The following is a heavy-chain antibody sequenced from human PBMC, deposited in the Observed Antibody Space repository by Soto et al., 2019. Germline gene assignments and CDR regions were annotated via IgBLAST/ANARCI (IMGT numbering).Heavy chain of an antibody. Sequence: SETLSLTCAVYGGSFSGYYWSWIRQPPGKGLEWIGEINHSGSTNYNPSLKSRVTISVDTSKNQFSLKLSSVTAADTAVYYCARLEEGGSGSYYSDYWGQGT. J-gene: IGHJ4*02. V-gene: IGHV4-34*01. D-gene: IGHD3-10*01. CDR3: ARLEEGGSGSYYSDY. CDR1: GGSFSGYY. CDR2: INHSGST.